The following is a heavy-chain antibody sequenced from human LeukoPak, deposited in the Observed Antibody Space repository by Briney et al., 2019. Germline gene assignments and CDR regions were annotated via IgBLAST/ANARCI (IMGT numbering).Heavy chain of an antibody. V-gene: IGHV4-59*01. CDR3: AREDSSGYDQYYFDY. Sequence: SETLSFTCTVSGGSISSYYWSWIRQPPGKRLEWIGYIHTSGSTRYRPSLESRVIISVDTSKNQLSLTLRSVIAADTAIYYCAREDSSGYDQYYFDYWGQGTLVTVSS. J-gene: IGHJ4*02. CDR1: GGSISSYY. CDR2: IHTSGST. D-gene: IGHD5-12*01.